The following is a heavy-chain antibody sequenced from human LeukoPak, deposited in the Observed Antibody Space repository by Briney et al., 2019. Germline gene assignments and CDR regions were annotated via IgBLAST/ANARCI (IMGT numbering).Heavy chain of an antibody. D-gene: IGHD1-7*01. Sequence: GGSLRLSCAASGFPFSDYYMNWIRQAPGKGLEWVAFIRYDGSNKYYADSVKGRFTISRDNSKNTLYLQMNSLRAEDTAVYYCARESQLELRTKLPYYFDYWGQGTLVTVSS. CDR3: ARESQLELRTKLPYYFDY. V-gene: IGHV3-30*02. CDR2: IRYDGSNK. CDR1: GFPFSDYY. J-gene: IGHJ4*02.